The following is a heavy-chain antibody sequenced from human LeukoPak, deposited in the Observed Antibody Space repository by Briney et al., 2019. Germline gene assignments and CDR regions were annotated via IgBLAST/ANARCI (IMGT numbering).Heavy chain of an antibody. CDR1: GGSISNYY. CDR3: ARQNIVATEYFDH. J-gene: IGHJ4*02. Sequence: SETLSLTCTVSGGSISNYYWSWIRQPPGKGLEWIGYIYYSGSTNYNPSLKSRVTTSVDTSKNQFSLKLTSVTAADTAVYYCARQNIVATEYFDHWGQGTLVTVSS. D-gene: IGHD5-12*01. V-gene: IGHV4-59*01. CDR2: IYYSGST.